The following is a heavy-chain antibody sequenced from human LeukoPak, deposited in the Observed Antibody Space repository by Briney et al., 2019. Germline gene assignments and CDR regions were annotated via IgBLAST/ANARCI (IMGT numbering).Heavy chain of an antibody. CDR3: ARAWRWLVPYFDY. D-gene: IGHD6-19*01. J-gene: IGHJ4*02. CDR2: ISGSGGST. CDR1: GFTFSSYA. Sequence: GGSLRLSCAASGFTFSSYAMSWVRQAPGKGLEWVSAISGSGGSTYYADSVKGRFTISRDNAKNSLYLQMNSLRAEDTALYYCARAWRWLVPYFDYWGQGTLVTVSS. V-gene: IGHV3-23*01.